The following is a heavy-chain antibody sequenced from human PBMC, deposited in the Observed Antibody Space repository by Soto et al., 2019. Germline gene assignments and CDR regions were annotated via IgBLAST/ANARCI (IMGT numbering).Heavy chain of an antibody. J-gene: IGHJ6*02. CDR2: ISDSGTNT. V-gene: IGHV3-23*01. CDR3: ATTLPKSGSAPYYFSLDV. CDR1: GFTFSNYA. Sequence: EVQLLESGGSLVQPGGSLRLSCAAFGFTFSNYALSWVRQAPEKGLEWVSAISDSGTNTYYADSVKGRFTISRDYAKNPLFLQMNSLRAEDTAIYDCATTLPKSGSAPYYFSLDVWGQGTTVTVSS.